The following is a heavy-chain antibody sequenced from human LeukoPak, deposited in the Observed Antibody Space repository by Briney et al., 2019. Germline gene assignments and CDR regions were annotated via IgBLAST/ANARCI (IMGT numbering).Heavy chain of an antibody. J-gene: IGHJ6*02. V-gene: IGHV1-18*01. Sequence: ASVKVSCKASGYTFTSYGINWVRQAPGQGLEWMGWISAYNGNTNYAQKLQGRVTMTTDTSTSTAYMRLRSLRSDDTAVYYCARDMATIAYYYYGMDVWGQGTTVTVSS. CDR1: GYTFTSYG. CDR2: ISAYNGNT. D-gene: IGHD5-24*01. CDR3: ARDMATIAYYYYGMDV.